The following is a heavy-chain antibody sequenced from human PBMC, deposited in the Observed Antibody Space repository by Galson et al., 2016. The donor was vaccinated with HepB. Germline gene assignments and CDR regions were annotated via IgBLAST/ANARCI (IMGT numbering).Heavy chain of an antibody. CDR1: GFTFSRNW. D-gene: IGHD2-2*01. CDR2: IKQDGSEK. CDR3: AKDLDPGTVVTPTGVGYYYYGLDV. Sequence: SLRLSCAASGFTFSRNWMTWVRQAPGKGLEWVANIKQDGSEKNYVDSVKGRFTISRDNSKNTLSLQMTSLRGDDSAVYYCAKDLDPGTVVTPTGVGYYYYGLDVWGQGTTVTVSS. V-gene: IGHV3-7*01. J-gene: IGHJ6*02.